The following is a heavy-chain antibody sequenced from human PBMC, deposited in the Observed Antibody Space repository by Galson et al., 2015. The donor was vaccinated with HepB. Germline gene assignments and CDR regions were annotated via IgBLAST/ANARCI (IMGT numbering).Heavy chain of an antibody. D-gene: IGHD2-2*02. Sequence: SLRLSCAASGFTFSSYAMSWVRQAPGKGLEWVSAISGSGGSTYYADSVKGRFTISRDNSKNTLYLQMNSLRAEDTAVYYCAKGRRCSSTSCYTYYYMDVWGKGTTVTVSS. CDR1: GFTFSSYA. J-gene: IGHJ6*03. CDR3: AKGRRCSSTSCYTYYYMDV. V-gene: IGHV3-23*01. CDR2: ISGSGGST.